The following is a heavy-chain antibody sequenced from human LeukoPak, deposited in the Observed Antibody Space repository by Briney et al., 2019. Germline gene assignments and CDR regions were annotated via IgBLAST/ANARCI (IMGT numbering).Heavy chain of an antibody. V-gene: IGHV1-2*02. D-gene: IGHD3-9*01. Sequence: ASVKVSCKASGYTFTGYYMHWVRQAPGQGLEWMGWINPNSGGTNYAQKFQGRVTMTRDTSTSTAYMELRSLRSDDTAVYYCARGGYDILTGYYSGVDYWGQGTLVTVSS. CDR2: INPNSGGT. CDR3: ARGGYDILTGYYSGVDY. CDR1: GYTFTGYY. J-gene: IGHJ4*02.